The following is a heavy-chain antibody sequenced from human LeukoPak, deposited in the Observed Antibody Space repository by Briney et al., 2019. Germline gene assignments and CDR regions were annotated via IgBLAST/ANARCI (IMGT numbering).Heavy chain of an antibody. CDR3: VNSSPGGGWLVSGNFDY. J-gene: IGHJ4*02. V-gene: IGHV4-4*08. CDR2: IYSSGNA. CDR1: GGSLSSYY. Sequence: SETLSLTCTVSGGSLSSYYCSWIRQPPGKGLEWIAYIYSSGNANYNPSLKSRVTISVDTSKNQFSLRLSSVTAADTAVYYCVNSSPGGGWLVSGNFDYWGQGTLVTVSS. D-gene: IGHD6-19*01.